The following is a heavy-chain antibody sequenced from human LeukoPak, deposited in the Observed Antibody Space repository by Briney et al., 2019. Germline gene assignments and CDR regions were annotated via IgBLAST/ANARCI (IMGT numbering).Heavy chain of an antibody. J-gene: IGHJ4*02. CDR1: GFTFSSSW. V-gene: IGHV3-7*04. CDR2: IKPDGSEG. Sequence: GSLRLSCAAAGFTFSSSWMAWVRQPPGKGLEWVANIKPDGSEGSYVDSVKGRFTISRDNAKNSLFLQMISLRAEDTAVYYCARDRGYKSFDYWGQGALVTVSS. D-gene: IGHD3-10*01. CDR3: ARDRGYKSFDY.